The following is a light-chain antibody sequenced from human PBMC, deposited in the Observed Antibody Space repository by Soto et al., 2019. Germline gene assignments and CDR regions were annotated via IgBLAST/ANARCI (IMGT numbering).Light chain of an antibody. J-gene: IGLJ2*01. V-gene: IGLV2-23*02. CDR2: EDT. Sequence: QSALTQPASVSGSPGQSITISCTGTSSDVGSYNLVSWYQHHPGKAPKLMIYEDTKRPSGVSNRFSGSKSGNTASLTISGLQAEDEAAYYCCSYAGSSTFVLFGGGTQLTVL. CDR1: SSDVGSYNL. CDR3: CSYAGSSTFVL.